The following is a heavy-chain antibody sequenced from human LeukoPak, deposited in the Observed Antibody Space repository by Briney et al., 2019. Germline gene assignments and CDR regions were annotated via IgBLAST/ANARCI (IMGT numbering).Heavy chain of an antibody. Sequence: SETLSLTCTVSGGSISSYYWSWIRQPPGKGLEWIGYIYYSGSTNYNPSLKSRVTISVDTSKNQFSLKLSSVTAADTAVYYCARAVSSSWHQYFQHWGQGTLVTVSS. CDR3: ARAVSSSWHQYFQH. V-gene: IGHV4-59*08. D-gene: IGHD6-13*01. CDR1: GGSISSYY. J-gene: IGHJ1*01. CDR2: IYYSGST.